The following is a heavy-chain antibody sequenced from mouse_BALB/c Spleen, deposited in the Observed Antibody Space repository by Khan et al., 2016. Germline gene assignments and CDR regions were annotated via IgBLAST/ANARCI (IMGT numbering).Heavy chain of an antibody. V-gene: IGHV14-3*02. D-gene: IGHD2-10*02. CDR1: GFNIKDTY. CDR3: ARGYGNYYYAMDY. Sequence: VQLKESGAELVKPGASVTLSCTASGFNIKDTYMHWVKQRHEQGLEWIGRFDPAYGNTKYDPKFQGKATITADTSSNTAYLQLSRLTSEDTAVYYVARGYGNYYYAMDYWGQGTSVTVSS. CDR2: FDPAYGNT. J-gene: IGHJ4*01.